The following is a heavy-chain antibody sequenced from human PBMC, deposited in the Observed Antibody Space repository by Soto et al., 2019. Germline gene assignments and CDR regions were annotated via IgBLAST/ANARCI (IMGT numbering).Heavy chain of an antibody. CDR3: ARILEPDYGAWHYFDQ. Sequence: QVQLQESGPGLVKPSETLSLICSVSGGSISGGEFYWGWIRQPPGKGLEWIGYIHHRGTAYYNPYLRSSLTISLDAYKNQFSLKVSSVTAADSAVYYCARILEPDYGAWHYFDQWVQGRLVIVSS. D-gene: IGHD4-17*01. V-gene: IGHV4-30-4*01. CDR2: IHHRGTA. J-gene: IGHJ4*02. CDR1: GGSISGGEFY.